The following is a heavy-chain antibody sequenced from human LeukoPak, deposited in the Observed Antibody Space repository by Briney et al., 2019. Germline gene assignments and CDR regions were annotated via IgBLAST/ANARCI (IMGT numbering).Heavy chain of an antibody. D-gene: IGHD3-10*01. CDR2: INPSSGAT. J-gene: IGHJ4*02. CDR1: GYTFTYYY. V-gene: IGHV1-2*02. Sequence: ASVKVSCKASGYTFTYYYMHWVRQAPGQGLEWMGWINPSSGATNYAQKFQGRVNMTRDTSVSTAYMELTRLRSDDSAVFYCIRGPGHYFDYWGQGTVVTVPS. CDR3: IRGPGHYFDY.